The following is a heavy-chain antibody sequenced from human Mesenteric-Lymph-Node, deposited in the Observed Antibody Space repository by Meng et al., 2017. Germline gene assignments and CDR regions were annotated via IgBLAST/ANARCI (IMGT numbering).Heavy chain of an antibody. V-gene: IGHV6-1*01. CDR3: VRGSLNYDYYVLDV. J-gene: IGHJ6*02. CDR1: GDSVSSNSPA. D-gene: IGHD3-10*01. CDR2: TFYKSQWYN. Sequence: SQTLSLTCAISGDSVSSNSPAWNWIRQSPSRGLEWLGRTFYKSQWYNQYPLSVIRRITINADTSKNEFSLHLNAVTPEDTAIYYCVRGSLNYDYYVLDVWGQGTTVTVSS.